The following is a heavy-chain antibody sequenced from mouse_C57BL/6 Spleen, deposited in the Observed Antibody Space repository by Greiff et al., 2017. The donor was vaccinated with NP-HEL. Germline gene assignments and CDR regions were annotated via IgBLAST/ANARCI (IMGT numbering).Heavy chain of an antibody. CDR2: INPNNGGT. CDR3: ARWGLYGSSYVRYAMDY. CDR1: GYTFTDYN. V-gene: IGHV1-18*01. Sequence: DVQLVESGPELVKPGASVKIPCKASGYTFTDYNMDWVKQSHGKSLEWIGDINPNNGGTIYNQKFKGKATLTVDKSSSTAYMELRSLTSEDTAVYYCARWGLYGSSYVRYAMDYWGQGTSVTVSS. D-gene: IGHD1-1*01. J-gene: IGHJ4*01.